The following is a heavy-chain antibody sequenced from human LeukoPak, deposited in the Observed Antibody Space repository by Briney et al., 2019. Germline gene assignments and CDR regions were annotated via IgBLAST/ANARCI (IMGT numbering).Heavy chain of an antibody. CDR1: GFTFSSYG. J-gene: IGHJ6*03. CDR3: AKPAYAGYYYYMDV. Sequence: GGSLRLSCAASGFTFSSYGMHWVRQAPGKGLEWVALISYDGSNKYYADSVKGRFTISRDNSKNTLYLQMNSLRVEDTAVYYCAKPAYAGYYYYMDVWGKGTTVTVSS. V-gene: IGHV3-30*18. CDR2: ISYDGSNK. D-gene: IGHD3-16*01.